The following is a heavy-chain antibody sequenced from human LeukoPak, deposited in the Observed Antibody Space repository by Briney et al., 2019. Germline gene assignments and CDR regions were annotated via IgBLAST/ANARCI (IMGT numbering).Heavy chain of an antibody. CDR1: GGTFSSYA. CDR3: ASPQPGIQLWGPGAFDI. D-gene: IGHD5-18*01. CDR2: IIPIFATA. V-gene: IGHV1-69*05. J-gene: IGHJ3*02. Sequence: ASVKVSCKASGGTFSSYAISWVRQAPGQGLEWMGGIIPIFATANYAQKFQGRVTITTDESTSTAYMELSSLRSEDTAVYYCASPQPGIQLWGPGAFDIWGQGTMVTVSS.